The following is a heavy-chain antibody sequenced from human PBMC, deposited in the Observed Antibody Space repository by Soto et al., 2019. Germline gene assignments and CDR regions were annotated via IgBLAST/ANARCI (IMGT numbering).Heavy chain of an antibody. CDR2: ISSSSYI. CDR1: GFTFSSYS. Sequence: LRLSCAASGFTFSSYSMNWVRQAPGKGLEWVSSISSSSYIYYADSVKGRFTISRDNAKNSLYLQMNSLRAEDTAVYYCARDVTTVTSFINSYYYGMDVWGQGTTVTVSS. D-gene: IGHD4-17*01. J-gene: IGHJ6*02. CDR3: ARDVTTVTSFINSYYYGMDV. V-gene: IGHV3-21*01.